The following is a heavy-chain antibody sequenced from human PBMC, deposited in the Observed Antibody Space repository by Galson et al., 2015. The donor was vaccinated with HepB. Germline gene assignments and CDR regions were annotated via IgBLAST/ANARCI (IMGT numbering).Heavy chain of an antibody. J-gene: IGHJ3*02. Sequence: SLRLSCAASGFTFSSYWMSWVRQAPGKGLEWVANIKQDGSEKYYVDSVKGRFTISRDNAKNSLYLQMNSLRAEDTAVYYCARDRHNWNYGGDAVDIWGQGTMVTVSS. CDR2: IKQDGSEK. CDR3: ARDRHNWNYGGDAVDI. D-gene: IGHD1-7*01. CDR1: GFTFSSYW. V-gene: IGHV3-7*03.